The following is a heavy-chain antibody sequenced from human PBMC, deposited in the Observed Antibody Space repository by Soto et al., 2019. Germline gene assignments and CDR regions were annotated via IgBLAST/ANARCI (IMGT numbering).Heavy chain of an antibody. D-gene: IGHD6-19*01. Sequence: GGSLRLSCAASGFTFSIYWMSWVRQAPGKGLEWVANIKQDGSEKYYMESVKGRFTMSRDNAKNSLYLQMNSLRAEDTAVYFCARAAYSNGWIFDYWGQGTLVTVSS. J-gene: IGHJ4*01. V-gene: IGHV3-7*01. CDR3: ARAAYSNGWIFDY. CDR2: IKQDGSEK. CDR1: GFTFSIYW.